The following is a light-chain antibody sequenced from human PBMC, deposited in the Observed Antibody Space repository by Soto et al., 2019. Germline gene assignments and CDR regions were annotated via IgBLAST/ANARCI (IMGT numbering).Light chain of an antibody. J-gene: IGLJ3*02. V-gene: IGLV2-14*01. CDR2: DVS. Sequence: QSALTQPASVSGSPGQSIAISCTGTSSDVGGYNYVSWYQQHPGKAPKLMNYDVSNRPSGVSDRFSGSKSGNTASLTVSGLQAEDEADYYCSSYTTSSPRVFGGGTQLTDL. CDR1: SSDVGGYNY. CDR3: SSYTTSSPRV.